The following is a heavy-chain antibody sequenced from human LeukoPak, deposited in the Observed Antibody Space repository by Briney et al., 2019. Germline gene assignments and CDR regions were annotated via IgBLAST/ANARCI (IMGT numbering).Heavy chain of an antibody. CDR2: ISTGSNYI. V-gene: IGHV3-21*01. CDR3: ARVVKGGYDY. J-gene: IGHJ4*02. CDR1: GFTFSSYN. D-gene: IGHD5-12*01. Sequence: PGGSLRLSCAASGFTFSSYNINWVRQPPGKGLEWLSSISTGSNYIYYADSVRGRFTISRDNAINILYLQMNSLRPDDTALYYCARVVKGGYDYWGQGTRVTVSS.